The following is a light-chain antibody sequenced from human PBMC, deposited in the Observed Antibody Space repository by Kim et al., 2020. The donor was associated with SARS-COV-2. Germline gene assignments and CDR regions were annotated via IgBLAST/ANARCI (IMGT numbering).Light chain of an antibody. CDR2: WAS. J-gene: IGKJ1*01. CDR3: QQYYTTPQT. V-gene: IGKV4-1*01. Sequence: DIVMTQSPDSLAVSLGERATINCKSSQTVSYSSNSQSYLAWYQQKPGQSPRLLISWASTRESGVPDRFSGSGSATDFTLTISGLQAEDVAVYYCQQYYTTPQTFGQGTKVDIK. CDR1: QTVSYSSNSQSY.